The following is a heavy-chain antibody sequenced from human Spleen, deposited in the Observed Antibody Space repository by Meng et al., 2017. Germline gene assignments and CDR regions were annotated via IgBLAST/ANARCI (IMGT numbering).Heavy chain of an antibody. J-gene: IGHJ3*02. CDR3: ARGNYYGSGSQHPYDAFDI. D-gene: IGHD3-10*01. Sequence: SETLSLTCTVSGGSISSYYWSWIRQPPGKGLEWIGYIYYSGSTSYNPSLKSRVTISLDTSKNQFSLRLSSVAAAETALDYCARGNYYGSGSQHPYDAFDIWGQGTMVTVSS. V-gene: IGHV4-59*01. CDR2: IYYSGST. CDR1: GGSISSYY.